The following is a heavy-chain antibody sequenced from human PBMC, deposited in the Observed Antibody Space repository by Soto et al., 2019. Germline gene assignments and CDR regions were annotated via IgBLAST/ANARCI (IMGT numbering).Heavy chain of an antibody. CDR1: GYTFTSYG. Sequence: QVQLVQSGAEVKKPGASVKVSCKASGYTFTSYGISWVRQAPGQGLEWMGWISAYNGNTNYAQKLQGRVTMTTDTATSTAYRELRSLRSDDTAVYYCARDRPIWFGEQMYYFDYWGQGTLVTVSS. CDR2: ISAYNGNT. J-gene: IGHJ4*02. D-gene: IGHD3-10*01. V-gene: IGHV1-18*01. CDR3: ARDRPIWFGEQMYYFDY.